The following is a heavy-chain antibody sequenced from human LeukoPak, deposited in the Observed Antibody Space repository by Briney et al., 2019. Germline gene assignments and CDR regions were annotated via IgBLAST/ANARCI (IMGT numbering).Heavy chain of an antibody. J-gene: IGHJ6*02. V-gene: IGHV1-2*02. CDR1: GYSFTGYY. Sequence: ASVKVSCKASGYSFTGYYMHWVRQAPGQGLEWMGWINPNSGGTNYAQKFQGRVTMTRDTSISTAYVELSGLRSDDTAVYHCARGGPLYYFMEVWGQGTTVIVSS. CDR2: INPNSGGT. CDR3: ARGGPLYYFMEV. D-gene: IGHD3-16*01.